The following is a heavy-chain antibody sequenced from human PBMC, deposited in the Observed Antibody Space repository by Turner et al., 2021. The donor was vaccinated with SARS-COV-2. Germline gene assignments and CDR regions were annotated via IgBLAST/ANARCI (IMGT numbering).Heavy chain of an antibody. CDR1: GGSISSKS. V-gene: IGHV4-59*08. D-gene: IGHD1-1*01. CDR2: FYKIGSI. J-gene: IGHJ6*02. CDR3: ARHQGSTSGYDHGMNV. Sequence: QVQLQESGPGLVRPSETLSLNCTVSGGSISSKSWSWIRQSPGRGLEWIGYFYKIGSIDYNPTLRSRVTISVDTSKNQLSLNLISMTAAYTAVYYCARHQGSTSGYDHGMNVWGQGTAVIVSS.